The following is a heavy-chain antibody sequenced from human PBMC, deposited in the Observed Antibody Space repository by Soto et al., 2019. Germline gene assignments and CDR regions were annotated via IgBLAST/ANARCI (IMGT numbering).Heavy chain of an antibody. Sequence: SETLSLTCTVSGDSISSGGYYWSWIRQHPGKGLEWIGYIYYSGSTYYNPSLKSRVTISVDTSKNQFSLKLSSVTAADTAVYYCARVDCSSISSYKVDYWGQGTLVTVSS. CDR1: GDSISSGGYY. D-gene: IGHD2-2*02. V-gene: IGHV4-31*03. CDR2: IYYSGST. J-gene: IGHJ4*02. CDR3: ARVDCSSISSYKVDY.